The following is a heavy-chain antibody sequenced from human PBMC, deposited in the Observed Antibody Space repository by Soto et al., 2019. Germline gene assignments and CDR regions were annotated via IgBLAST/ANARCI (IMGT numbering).Heavy chain of an antibody. D-gene: IGHD5-18*01. CDR1: GFSISNYY. CDR3: AKDSGYNYGYFRWFDP. CDR2: IFYSGST. Sequence: PSETLSLTCPFSGFSISNYYWSWIRQPPGRGLEWIGHIFYSGSTNYNPALKSRVTISVDTSKSQFSLNLSSVTAADTAIYYCAKDSGYNYGYFRWFDPWGQGTLVTVS. J-gene: IGHJ5*02. V-gene: IGHV4-59*01.